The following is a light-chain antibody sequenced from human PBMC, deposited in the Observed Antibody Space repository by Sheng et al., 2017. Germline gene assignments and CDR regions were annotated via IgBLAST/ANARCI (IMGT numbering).Light chain of an antibody. J-gene: IGKJ1*01. Sequence: DIQVTQSPSSLSASVGDRVTITCRASQSISSYLHWYQHKPGIAPKLLIYAASNLQNGVPSRFSGSGSGTDFTLIISGLQPEDFATYYCQQSYITPWTFGQGTKVDIK. CDR1: QSISSY. CDR3: QQSYITPWT. CDR2: AAS. V-gene: IGKV1-39*01.